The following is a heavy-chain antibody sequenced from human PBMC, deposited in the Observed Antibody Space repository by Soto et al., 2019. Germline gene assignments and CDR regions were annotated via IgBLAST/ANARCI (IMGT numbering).Heavy chain of an antibody. J-gene: IGHJ3*01. Sequence: SETLSLTCHVSGGSLSGYYWSWIRQPAGKGLEWIGRIYFSGDTHYNPSLKSRVTMSIDSSKNQFSLRLTSVTAADTAVYSCARGVVIPTIDAFDLWGQGTLVTVSS. CDR3: ARGVVIPTIDAFDL. V-gene: IGHV4-4*07. CDR2: IYFSGDT. CDR1: GGSLSGYY. D-gene: IGHD3-22*01.